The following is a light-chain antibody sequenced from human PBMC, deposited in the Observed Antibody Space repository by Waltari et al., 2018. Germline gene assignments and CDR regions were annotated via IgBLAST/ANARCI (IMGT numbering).Light chain of an antibody. CDR1: SSYVGGYNY. CDR2: DVS. CDR3: CSYAGSSTHVL. V-gene: IGLV2-23*02. J-gene: IGLJ2*01. Sequence: QSALTQPASVSGSPGQSLTLSCTGTSSYVGGYNYVSWYQQYPDKAPKLMIYDVSTRPSGVSNRFSGSKSGNTASLTISGLQAEDEADYYCCSYAGSSTHVLFGGGTKLTVL.